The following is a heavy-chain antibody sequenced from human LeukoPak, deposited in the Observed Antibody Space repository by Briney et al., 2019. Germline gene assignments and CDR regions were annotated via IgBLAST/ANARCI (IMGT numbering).Heavy chain of an antibody. D-gene: IGHD5-24*01. CDR2: ISGSGGSI. CDR1: GFTFSSYG. Sequence: PGRSLRLSCAASGFTFSSYGMHWVRQAPGKGLEWVSGISGSGGSIRYADSVKGRFIISRDNSKNTLYLQMNSLRAEDTAVYYCAKGGDGYNYYFDYWGQETLVTVSS. V-gene: IGHV3-23*01. J-gene: IGHJ4*02. CDR3: AKGGDGYNYYFDY.